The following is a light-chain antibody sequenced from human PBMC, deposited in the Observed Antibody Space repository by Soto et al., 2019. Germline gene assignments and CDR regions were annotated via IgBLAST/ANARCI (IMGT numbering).Light chain of an antibody. Sequence: QSALTQPASLSGSPGQPITISCTGTSGDVGTYNLVSWYQQHPGKAPKLLIYEGTKRPSGVSDRFSGFRSGNTASLTITGLRAEDEADYYCFSYAISSTYVFGTGTKATV. CDR3: FSYAISSTYV. J-gene: IGLJ1*01. CDR1: SGDVGTYNL. V-gene: IGLV2-23*01. CDR2: EGT.